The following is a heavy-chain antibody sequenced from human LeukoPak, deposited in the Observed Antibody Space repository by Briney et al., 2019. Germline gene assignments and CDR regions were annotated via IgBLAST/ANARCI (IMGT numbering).Heavy chain of an antibody. V-gene: IGHV4-39*07. CDR3: ARDRTAANWYFDL. Sequence: SETLSLTCSVSGGSISTSSYYWGWIRQPPGKGLNGIGSIYYSGSTDYNPSLKSRVAISIDTSKKQFSLKLSSVTAADTAVYYCARDRTAANWYFDLWGPGTLVTVSS. CDR2: IYYSGST. D-gene: IGHD1-1*01. J-gene: IGHJ2*01. CDR1: GGSISTSSYY.